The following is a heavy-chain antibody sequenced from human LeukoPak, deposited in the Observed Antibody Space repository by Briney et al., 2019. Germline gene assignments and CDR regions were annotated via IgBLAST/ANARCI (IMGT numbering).Heavy chain of an antibody. CDR1: GFTFSSYA. D-gene: IGHD3-10*01. CDR3: GEPIASSGGFFFHDY. J-gene: IGHJ4*02. CDR2: ISGSGGST. V-gene: IGHV3-23*01. Sequence: GGSLRLSCAASGFTFSSYAMSWVRQAPGKGLEWVSAISGSGGSTYYADSVKGRFTISRDNSKNTLYLQMNSLRAEDTAVYYWGEPIASSGGFFFHDYLGQGTLVTVSS.